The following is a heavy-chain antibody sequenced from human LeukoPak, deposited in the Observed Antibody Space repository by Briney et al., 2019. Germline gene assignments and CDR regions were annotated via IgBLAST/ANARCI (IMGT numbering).Heavy chain of an antibody. CDR3: AKGPSHYSWIYRYFDY. Sequence: GRSLRLSCAAAGFTFDDYAMHWVRQAPGKGLEWGSGLSWDSTNIGYADSVKGRFTISGDNAKNSLYLQMNSLRVEDTAFYYCAKGPSHYSWIYRYFDYWGQGTLVTVSS. J-gene: IGHJ4*02. D-gene: IGHD1-26*01. V-gene: IGHV3-9*01. CDR1: GFTFDDYA. CDR2: LSWDSTNI.